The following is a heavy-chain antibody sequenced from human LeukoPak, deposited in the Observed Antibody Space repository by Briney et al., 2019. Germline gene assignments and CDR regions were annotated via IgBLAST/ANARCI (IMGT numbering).Heavy chain of an antibody. CDR2: IYYTGST. CDR1: GGSISRDY. D-gene: IGHD3-16*01. J-gene: IGHJ6*02. CDR3: ARGPQRGEGLIYYYYGMDV. Sequence: SETLSLTCTVSGGSISRDYWSWIRQPPGKGLEWIGYIYYTGSTNYNPSLNSRVTISLETSKNQFSLNLSSVTAADTAVYYCARGPQRGEGLIYYYYGMDVWGQGTTVTVSS. V-gene: IGHV4-59*01.